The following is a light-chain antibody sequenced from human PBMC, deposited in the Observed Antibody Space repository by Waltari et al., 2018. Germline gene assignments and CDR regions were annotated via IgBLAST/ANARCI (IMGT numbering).Light chain of an antibody. CDR2: RNN. Sequence: QSVLTQPPSASGTPGQRVTISSSGSSSNIGRNYVYWYPQLPGTAPKLLIYRNNQRPSGVPDRFSGSKSGTSASLAISGLRSEDEADYYCAAWDDSLSAVVFGGGTKLTVL. V-gene: IGLV1-47*01. CDR3: AAWDDSLSAVV. J-gene: IGLJ2*01. CDR1: SSNIGRNY.